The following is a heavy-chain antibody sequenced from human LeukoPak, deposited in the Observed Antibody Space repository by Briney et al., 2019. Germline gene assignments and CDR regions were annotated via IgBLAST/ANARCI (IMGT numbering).Heavy chain of an antibody. Sequence: PGGSLRLSCAASGFTFDDYAMHWVRQAPGKGLEWVSGISWNSGSIGYADSVKGRFTISRDNAKNSLYLQMNSLRAEDTALYYCAKDIGFTIVEDYFDYWGRGTLVTVSS. D-gene: IGHD3-22*01. CDR2: ISWNSGSI. CDR3: AKDIGFTIVEDYFDY. V-gene: IGHV3-9*01. CDR1: GFTFDDYA. J-gene: IGHJ4*02.